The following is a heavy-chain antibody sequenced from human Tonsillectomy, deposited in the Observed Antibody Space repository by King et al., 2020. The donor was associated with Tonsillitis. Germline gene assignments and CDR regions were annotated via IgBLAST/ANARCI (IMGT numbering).Heavy chain of an antibody. Sequence: VQLVESGGGLVQPGGSLRLSCAASGFTFSSYDMHWVRQATGKGLEWVSSIGTVGDTYYPGSVKGRFTIPRVNAKNSLYLLMNSLRAGDTAVYFCARVADYYDSSGYSDAFDIWGQGTMVTVSS. D-gene: IGHD3-22*01. V-gene: IGHV3-13*04. CDR3: ARVADYYDSSGYSDAFDI. J-gene: IGHJ3*02. CDR2: IGTVGDT. CDR1: GFTFSSYD.